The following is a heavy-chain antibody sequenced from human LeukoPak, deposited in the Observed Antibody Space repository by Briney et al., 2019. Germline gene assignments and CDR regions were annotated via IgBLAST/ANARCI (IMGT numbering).Heavy chain of an antibody. J-gene: IGHJ4*02. CDR3: ARGAGVGAGSFDS. CDR2: VWYDGNNK. Sequence: GGSLRLSCAAPGFSFSSYAIHWVRQAPGKGLEWATIVWYDGNNKYYADSVKGRFTVSRDNSGNMVYLQMYSLRPGDTAVYYCARGAGVGAGSFDSWGQGTMVIVSS. D-gene: IGHD1-26*01. V-gene: IGHV3-33*01. CDR1: GFSFSSYA.